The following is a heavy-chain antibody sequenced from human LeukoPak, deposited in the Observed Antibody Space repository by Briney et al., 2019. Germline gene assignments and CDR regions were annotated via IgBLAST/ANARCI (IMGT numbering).Heavy chain of an antibody. CDR3: TTDLPP. CDR2: IRSKIDGGTI. Sequence: GGSLRLSCAASGFTFSNVWMAWVRQAPGKGLEWVGRIRSKIDGGTIDYAAPVKGRFTISRDDSKNTLYLQMNSLKIEDTALYYCTTDLPPWGQGTLVTVSS. V-gene: IGHV3-15*01. CDR1: GFTFSNVW. J-gene: IGHJ5*02.